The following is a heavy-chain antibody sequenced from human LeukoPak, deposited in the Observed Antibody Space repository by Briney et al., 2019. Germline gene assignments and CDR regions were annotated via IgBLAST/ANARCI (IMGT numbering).Heavy chain of an antibody. Sequence: GGSLRLSCAASGFTFSTYGIHWVRQAPGKGLEWVAFIRSDGSIKYYADSVKGRFTISRDNSKNTLYLQMNSLTAEDTAVYYCAKDTKYGSGWYWDYWGQGTLVTVSS. CDR3: AKDTKYGSGWYWDY. CDR2: IRSDGSIK. D-gene: IGHD6-19*01. CDR1: GFTFSTYG. V-gene: IGHV3-30*02. J-gene: IGHJ4*02.